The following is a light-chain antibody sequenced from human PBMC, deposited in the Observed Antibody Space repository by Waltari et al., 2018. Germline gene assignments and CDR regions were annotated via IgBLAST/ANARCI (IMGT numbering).Light chain of an antibody. Sequence: QSALTQPLSVSGSPGQSVTTSCTGTAIDMGASNSASCYQQHPDKAPKLIIYDVTERPSGVPDRFSGSKSGNTASLTISGLQAEDEAHYYCCSYVGAYSWVFGGGTDLTVV. CDR1: AIDMGASNS. V-gene: IGLV2-11*01. CDR2: DVT. CDR3: CSYVGAYSWV. J-gene: IGLJ3*02.